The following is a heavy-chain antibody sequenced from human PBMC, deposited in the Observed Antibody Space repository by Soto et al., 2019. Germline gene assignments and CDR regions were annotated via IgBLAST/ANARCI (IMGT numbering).Heavy chain of an antibody. CDR3: ARVGHDYSNSGMDV. Sequence: GESLKISCKGSGYTLTSYWINWVRQKPGKGLEWMGKIDLSDSRTTYSPSFQGHVTISVDKSISTAYLQWSSLKASDTAMYYCARVGHDYSNSGMDVWGQGTTVTVS. CDR2: IDLSDSRT. D-gene: IGHD4-4*01. CDR1: GYTLTSYW. V-gene: IGHV5-10-1*01. J-gene: IGHJ6*02.